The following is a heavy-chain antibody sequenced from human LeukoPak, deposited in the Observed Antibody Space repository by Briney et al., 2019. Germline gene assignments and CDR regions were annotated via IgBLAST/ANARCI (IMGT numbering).Heavy chain of an antibody. J-gene: IGHJ4*02. D-gene: IGHD3-10*01. CDR1: GGTFSSYA. CDR3: ARGGSGSGSYNDY. V-gene: IGHV1-69*01. Sequence: GASVKVSCKASGGTFSSYAISWVRQAPGQGLEWMGGIIPIFGTANYAQKFQGRVTITADESTSTAYMELSSLRSEDTAVCYCARGGSGSGSYNDYWGQGTLVTVSS. CDR2: IIPIFGTA.